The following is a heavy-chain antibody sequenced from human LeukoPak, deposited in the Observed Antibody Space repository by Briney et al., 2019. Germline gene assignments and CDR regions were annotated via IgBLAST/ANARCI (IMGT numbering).Heavy chain of an antibody. Sequence: ASMKVSCKASGGTFSSYAISWVRQAPGQGLEWMGGIIPIFGTANYAQKFQGRVTITADKSTSTAYMELSSLRSEDTAVYYCARDVGAKIVFDIWGQGTMVTVSS. J-gene: IGHJ3*02. V-gene: IGHV1-69*06. CDR2: IIPIFGTA. D-gene: IGHD3-22*01. CDR1: GGTFSSYA. CDR3: ARDVGAKIVFDI.